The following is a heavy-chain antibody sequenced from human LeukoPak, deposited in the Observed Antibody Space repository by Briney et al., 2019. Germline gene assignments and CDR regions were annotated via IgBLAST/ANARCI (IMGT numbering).Heavy chain of an antibody. CDR1: RFTFCSYA. J-gene: IGHJ3*02. CDR2: ISGSGGST. D-gene: IGHD3-10*01. CDR3: AKDALWFGELLGAFDI. V-gene: IGHV3-23*01. Sequence: GGSLRLSCAASRFTFCSYAMSWLRQAPGKGLEWVSVISGSGGSTYYADSVKGRFTISRDNSKNTLYLQMNSLRAEDTAVYYCAKDALWFGELLGAFDIWGQGTMVTVSS.